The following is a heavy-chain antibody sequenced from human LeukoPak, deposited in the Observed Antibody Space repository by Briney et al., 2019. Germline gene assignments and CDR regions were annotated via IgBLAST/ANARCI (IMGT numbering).Heavy chain of an antibody. J-gene: IGHJ4*02. V-gene: IGHV4-61*10. D-gene: IGHD5-24*01. CDR3: ARLRAHAYNYGFDY. CDR1: GGSISSGSYY. CDR2: ITHSGST. Sequence: SETLSLTCTVSGGSISSGSYYWSWIRQPAGKGLEWIGEITHSGSTTYNPSLKSRFTISVDTSKNQFSLRLSSVTAADTAVYFCARLRAHAYNYGFDYWGQGALVTVSS.